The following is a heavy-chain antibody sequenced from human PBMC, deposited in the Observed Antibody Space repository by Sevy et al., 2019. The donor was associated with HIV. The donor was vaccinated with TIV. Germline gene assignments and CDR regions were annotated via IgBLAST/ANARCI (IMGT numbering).Heavy chain of an antibody. CDR1: GFTFSYAW. V-gene: IGHV3-15*01. Sequence: GGSLRLSCAASGFTFSYAWMNWVRQAPGKGLEWVGRIKSKADGGTIDHAAPVKGRFTISRDDSKNTLYLQMNSLKTQDTAVYYCTTDPIIVLMVTDGMDVWGQGTTVTVSS. CDR3: TTDPIIVLMVTDGMDV. J-gene: IGHJ6*02. D-gene: IGHD2-8*01. CDR2: IKSKADGGTI.